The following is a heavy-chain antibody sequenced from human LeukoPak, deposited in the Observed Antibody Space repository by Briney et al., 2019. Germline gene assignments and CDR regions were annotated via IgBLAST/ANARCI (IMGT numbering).Heavy chain of an antibody. D-gene: IGHD2-2*01. V-gene: IGHV4-34*01. CDR3: ARKIASQGDTWFDP. CDR1: GGSFSGYY. Sequence: SETLSLTCAVYGGSFSGYYWSWIRQPPGKGLEWVAEINDNGGTNYNPSLKSRVITSVDTSTNQFSLKMNSVTAADTAVYYCARKIASQGDTWFDPWGQGILVTVSS. J-gene: IGHJ5*02. CDR2: INDNGGT.